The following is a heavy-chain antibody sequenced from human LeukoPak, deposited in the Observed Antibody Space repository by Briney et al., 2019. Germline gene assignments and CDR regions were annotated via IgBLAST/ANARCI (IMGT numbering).Heavy chain of an antibody. CDR1: GGSISSYY. CDR3: ARDGPTLEWVLSHFDY. D-gene: IGHD3-3*01. Sequence: VKPSETLSLTCTVSGGSISSYYWSWIRQPAGKGLEWIGRIYTSGSTNYNPSLKSRVTMSVDTSKNQFSLNLSSVTAADTAVYYCARDGPTLEWVLSHFDYWGQGTLVTVSS. J-gene: IGHJ4*02. V-gene: IGHV4-4*07. CDR2: IYTSGST.